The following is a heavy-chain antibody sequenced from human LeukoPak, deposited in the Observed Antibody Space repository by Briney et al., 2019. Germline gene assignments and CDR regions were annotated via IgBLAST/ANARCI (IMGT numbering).Heavy chain of an antibody. CDR1: GFTFEDYA. J-gene: IGHJ4*02. D-gene: IGHD3-3*01. V-gene: IGHV3-43*02. CDR3: AKDLPQYYHFWSGYYGGFDY. Sequence: PGGSLRLSCAASGFTFEDYAMHWVRQGPGKGLEWVSLISGNGNNIYYADSVEGRFTISRDNSKNSLYLQMNSLRTEDTALYYCAKDLPQYYHFWSGYYGGFDYWGQGTLVTVSS. CDR2: ISGNGNNI.